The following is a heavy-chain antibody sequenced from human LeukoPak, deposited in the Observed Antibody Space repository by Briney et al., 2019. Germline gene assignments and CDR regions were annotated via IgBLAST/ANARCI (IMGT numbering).Heavy chain of an antibody. CDR2: IYHSGST. J-gene: IGHJ4*02. CDR1: GGSISSGGYY. CDR3: ARDPYKTGVLLFFDY. V-gene: IGHV4-30-2*01. D-gene: IGHD7-27*01. Sequence: SETLSLTCTVSGGSISSGGYYWSWIRQPPGKGLEWIGYIYHSGSTYYNPSLKSRVTISVDRSKNQFSLKLSSVTAADTAVYYCARDPYKTGVLLFFDYWGQGTLVTVSS.